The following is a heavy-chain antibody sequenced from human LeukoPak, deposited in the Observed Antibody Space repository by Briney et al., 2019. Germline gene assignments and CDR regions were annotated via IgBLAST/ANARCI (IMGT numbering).Heavy chain of an antibody. V-gene: IGHV3-53*01. CDR1: GFTVSSNY. J-gene: IGHJ4*02. CDR2: IYSGGST. D-gene: IGHD6-13*01. CDR3: ARDLGAAAFDY. Sequence: QSGGSLRLSCAASGFTVSSNYMSWVRQAPGKGLEWVSVIYSGGSTYYADSVKGRFTISRDNSKNTLYLQMNSLRAEDTAVYYCARDLGAAAFDYWGQGTLVTVSS.